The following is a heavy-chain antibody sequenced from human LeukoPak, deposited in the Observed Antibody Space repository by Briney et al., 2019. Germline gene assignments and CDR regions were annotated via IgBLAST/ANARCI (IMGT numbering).Heavy chain of an antibody. V-gene: IGHV3-7*01. CDR2: IQQDGSEK. D-gene: IGHD3-10*01. CDR3: ARVRKLRTRGVMDPLDY. J-gene: IGHJ4*02. Sequence: GGSLRLSCAASGFTFNYYWLTWVRQAPGKGLEWVANIQQDGSEKYYVDSVKGRFIISRDNAKNSLYLQMNSLRAEDTAVYYCARVRKLRTRGVMDPLDYWGQGTLFTVS. CDR1: GFTFNYYW.